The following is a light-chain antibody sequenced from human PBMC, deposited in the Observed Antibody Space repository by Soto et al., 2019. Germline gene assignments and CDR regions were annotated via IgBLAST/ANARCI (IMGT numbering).Light chain of an antibody. V-gene: IGLV3-1*01. CDR3: QAWDSSTVL. CDR2: QDN. Sequence: SYELTQPPSVSVSPGRTVSITCSGDNLGKKYVSWYQQKPGQAPVVAIYQDNKRPSGIPERISGSNSGNTATLTIGGTQAVDEADYYCQAWDSSTVLFGGGTKLTVL. J-gene: IGLJ2*01. CDR1: NLGKKY.